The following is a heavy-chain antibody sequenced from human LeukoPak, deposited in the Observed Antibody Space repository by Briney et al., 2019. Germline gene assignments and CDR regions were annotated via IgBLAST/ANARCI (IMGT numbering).Heavy chain of an antibody. CDR3: ASLLNGGVAHWFDA. CDR1: GGSISNTNYY. Sequence: PSETLSLTCAVSGGSISNTNYYWGWIRQPPGRGLEWIGNIYYSGNTYYNSSLKSRVTIPVDTSKNQFSLKLSSVTAADTAVYYCASLLNGGVAHWFDAWGPGTLVTVSS. CDR2: IYYSGNT. J-gene: IGHJ5*02. D-gene: IGHD7-27*01. V-gene: IGHV4-39*01.